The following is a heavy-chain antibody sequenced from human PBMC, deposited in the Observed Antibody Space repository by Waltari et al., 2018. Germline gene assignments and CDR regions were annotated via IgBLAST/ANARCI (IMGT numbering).Heavy chain of an antibody. Sequence: QVQLQQWGAGLLKPSETLSLTCAVHGGSFSGYYWSWIRQPPGKGLEWIGEINHSGSTNYNRALRSRVTRSVDTSKNQCSLRLSAVAAADTAVYYCAGLGTTVTTGGPWGQGTLVTVSS. CDR2: INHSGST. V-gene: IGHV4-34*01. J-gene: IGHJ5*02. CDR1: GGSFSGYY. D-gene: IGHD4-17*01. CDR3: AGLGTTVTTGGP.